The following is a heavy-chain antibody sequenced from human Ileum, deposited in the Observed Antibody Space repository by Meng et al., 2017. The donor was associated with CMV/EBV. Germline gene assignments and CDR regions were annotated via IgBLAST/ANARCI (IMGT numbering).Heavy chain of an antibody. CDR3: TYGWPLKY. D-gene: IGHD3-10*01. V-gene: IGHV6-1*01. J-gene: IGHJ4*02. CDR1: SVSIRTES. CDR2: TWYGSKWYY. Sequence: VHLQQSGPGLVKPPQTLSLTGALYSVSIRTESWNGIGQSPSRGLEWLGRTWYGSKWYYEYAVSVKSRITIIPDTSQNQISLQLNSVTPDDTAVYYCTYGWPLKYWGQGSLVTVSS.